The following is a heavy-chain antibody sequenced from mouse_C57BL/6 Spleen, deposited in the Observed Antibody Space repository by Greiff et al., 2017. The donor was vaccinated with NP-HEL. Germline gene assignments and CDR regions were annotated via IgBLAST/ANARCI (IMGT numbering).Heavy chain of an antibody. CDR1: GYTFTSYW. CDR2: IDPSDSET. Sequence: QVQLQQPGAELVRPGSSVKLSCKASGYTFTSYWMHWVKQRPIQGLEWIGNIDPSDSETHYNQKFKDKATLTVDKSSSTAYMQLSSLTSEDSAVYYCARSRDYDDGPHYFDYWGQGTTLTVSS. CDR3: ARSRDYDDGPHYFDY. J-gene: IGHJ2*01. V-gene: IGHV1-52*01. D-gene: IGHD2-4*01.